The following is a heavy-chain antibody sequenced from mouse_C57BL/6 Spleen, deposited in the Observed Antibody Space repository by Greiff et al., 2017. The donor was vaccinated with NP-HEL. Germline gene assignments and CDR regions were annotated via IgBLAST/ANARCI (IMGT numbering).Heavy chain of an antibody. J-gene: IGHJ4*01. Sequence: EVKLVESGGGLVKPGGSLKLSCAASGFTFSDYGMHWVRQAPEKGLEWVAYISSGSSTIYYVDTVKGRFTISRDNATNTLFLKMTSLRSEDTAMYYCARWGYYRNLYYYAMDYWGQGTSVTVSS. D-gene: IGHD2-5*01. CDR3: ARWGYYRNLYYYAMDY. CDR2: ISSGSSTI. V-gene: IGHV5-17*01. CDR1: GFTFSDYG.